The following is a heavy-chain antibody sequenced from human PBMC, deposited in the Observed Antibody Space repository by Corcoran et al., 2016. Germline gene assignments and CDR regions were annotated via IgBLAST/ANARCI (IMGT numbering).Heavy chain of an antibody. CDR3: ARGHSSGWYSDAFDI. Sequence: QVQLQESGPGLVKPSETLSLTCTVSGGSISSYYWSWIRQPPGKGLEWIGYIYYSGSTNYNPSLKSRVTISVDTSKNQFSLKLSSVTAADTAVYYCARGHSSGWYSDAFDIWGQGTMVTVSS. D-gene: IGHD6-19*01. V-gene: IGHV4-59*01. J-gene: IGHJ3*02. CDR2: IYYSGST. CDR1: GGSISSYY.